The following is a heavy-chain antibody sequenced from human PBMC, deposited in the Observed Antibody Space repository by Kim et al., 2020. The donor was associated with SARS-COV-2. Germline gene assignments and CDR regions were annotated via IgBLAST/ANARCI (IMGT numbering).Heavy chain of an antibody. J-gene: IGHJ4*02. V-gene: IGHV4-34*01. CDR2: INHSGST. D-gene: IGHD3-3*01. CDR1: GGSFSGYY. CDR3: ARGRSRGTIFGVVIIRNHGYFDY. Sequence: SETLSLTCAVYGGSFSGYYWSWIRQPPGKGLEWIGEINHSGSTNYNPSLKSRVTISVDTSKNQFSLKLSSVTAADTAVYYCARGRSRGTIFGVVIIRNHGYFDYWGQGTLVTVSS.